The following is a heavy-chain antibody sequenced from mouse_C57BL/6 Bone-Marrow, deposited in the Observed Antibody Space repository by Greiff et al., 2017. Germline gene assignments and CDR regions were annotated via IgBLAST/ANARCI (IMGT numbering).Heavy chain of an antibody. CDR3: ARHGYYYGSPAGFAY. CDR1: CYTFTEYT. D-gene: IGHD1-1*01. Sequence: VQLQQSGAELVKPGASVTLSCKASCYTFTEYTIHWVTPRSGQGLEWIGWFYPGSGSIMYNEKFKDKATLTADKSSSTVYMELSRLTSEDSEVYFCARHGYYYGSPAGFAYWGQGTLVTVSA. J-gene: IGHJ3*01. V-gene: IGHV1-62-2*01. CDR2: FYPGSGSI.